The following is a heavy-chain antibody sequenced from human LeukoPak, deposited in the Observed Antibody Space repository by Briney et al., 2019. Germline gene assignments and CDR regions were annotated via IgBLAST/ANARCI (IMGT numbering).Heavy chain of an antibody. V-gene: IGHV1-3*01. D-gene: IGHD3-22*01. J-gene: IGHJ4*02. CDR1: GYTFTSYG. Sequence: ASVKVSCKASGYTFTSYGISWVRQAPGQGLEWMGWINAGNGNTKYSQKFQGRVTITRDTSASTAYVELSSLRSEDTAVYYCARDPYYYDSSGQQIRGFWGQGTLVTVSS. CDR2: INAGNGNT. CDR3: ARDPYYYDSSGQQIRGF.